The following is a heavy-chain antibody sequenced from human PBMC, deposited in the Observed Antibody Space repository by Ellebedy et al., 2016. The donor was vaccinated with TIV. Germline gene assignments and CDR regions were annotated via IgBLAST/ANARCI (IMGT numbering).Heavy chain of an antibody. J-gene: IGHJ4*02. CDR2: ISNSGDST. V-gene: IGHV3-23*01. CDR3: AKGPRWQQLIPSLLDY. CDR1: GLTFSSFA. Sequence: GGSLRLXXAAPGLTFSSFAMNWVRQAPGKGLEWVSGISNSGDSTYYADSVKGRFTISRDNSQNTLYLQMNSLRAEDTAVYYCAKGPRWQQLIPSLLDYWGQGTLVTVSS. D-gene: IGHD6-13*01.